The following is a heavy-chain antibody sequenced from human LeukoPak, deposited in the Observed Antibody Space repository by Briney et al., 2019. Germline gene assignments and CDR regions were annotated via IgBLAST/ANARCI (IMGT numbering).Heavy chain of an antibody. D-gene: IGHD3-22*01. CDR1: GFSFSSYE. CDR2: INSGSGTNI. CDR3: ARDKDYSESGGHGDWGYYFDY. V-gene: IGHV3-48*03. Sequence: PGGSLRLSCAASGFSFSSYEMIWVRQAPGKGLEWISYINSGSGTNIFYADSVKGRFTNSRDNAKNSLYLQMNTLRAEDTAVYYCARDKDYSESGGHGDWGYYFDYWGQGALDTVSS. J-gene: IGHJ4*02.